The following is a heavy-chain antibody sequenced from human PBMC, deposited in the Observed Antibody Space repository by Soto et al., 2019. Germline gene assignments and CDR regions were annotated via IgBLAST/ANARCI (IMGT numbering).Heavy chain of an antibody. D-gene: IGHD5-18*01. V-gene: IGHV1-69*13. CDR1: GGTFSSYS. J-gene: IGHJ6*02. CDR3: ARDSWIQLWGYYYYGMDV. CDR2: IIPIFGTA. Sequence: SVKVSCKASGGTFSSYSISWVRQAPGQGLEWMGGIIPIFGTANYAQKFQGRVTTTADESTSTAYMELSSLRSEDTAVYYCARDSWIQLWGYYYYGMDVWGQGTTVTVSS.